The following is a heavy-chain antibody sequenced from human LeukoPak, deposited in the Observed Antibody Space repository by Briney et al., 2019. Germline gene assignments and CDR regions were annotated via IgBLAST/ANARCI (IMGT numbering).Heavy chain of an antibody. V-gene: IGHV4-59*08. Sequence: SETLSLTCTVSGGSVSNYYWTWIRQPPGKGLEWIGYIHYSGSTNYNPSLKSRVTISLDTSKNQFSLKLSSVTAADTAVYYCARRGVLDYWGQGTLVTVSS. CDR2: IHYSGST. CDR1: GGSVSNYY. D-gene: IGHD3-10*01. J-gene: IGHJ4*02. CDR3: ARRGVLDY.